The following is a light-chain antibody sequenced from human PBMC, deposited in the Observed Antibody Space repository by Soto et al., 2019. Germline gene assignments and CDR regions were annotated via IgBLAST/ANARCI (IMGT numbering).Light chain of an antibody. CDR1: QSVRSSY. CDR3: QLYGTSPPWT. CDR2: AAS. J-gene: IGKJ1*01. V-gene: IGKV3-20*01. Sequence: EIVLTQSPGTLSLSPGERATLSCRASQSVRSSYLAWYLQKPGQAPRILIYAASSRATGIPDRFSGSGSGTDFTLTISSLEPEDFAVYYCQLYGTSPPWTFGQGTKVEIK.